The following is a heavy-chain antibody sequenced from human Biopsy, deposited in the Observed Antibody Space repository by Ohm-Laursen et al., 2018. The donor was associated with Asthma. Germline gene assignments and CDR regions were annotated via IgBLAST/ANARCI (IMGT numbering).Heavy chain of an antibody. V-gene: IGHV4-30-4*01. Sequence: TLSLTCRVSGGYTGSSDHHWAWIRQVPGKGLEWIGFVFWSGSTHYSRSLERRVSISIDTATNEFSMKLWSVTPADTAVYFCARVVSYGDIYFGIDVWGPGTTVSVS. CDR3: ARVVSYGDIYFGIDV. J-gene: IGHJ6*02. D-gene: IGHD4-17*01. CDR2: VFWSGST. CDR1: GGYTGSSDHH.